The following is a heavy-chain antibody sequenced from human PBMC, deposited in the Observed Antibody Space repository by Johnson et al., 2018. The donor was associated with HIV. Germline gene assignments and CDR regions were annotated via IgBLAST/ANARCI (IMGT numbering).Heavy chain of an antibody. CDR2: ISYDGSDK. D-gene: IGHD3-3*01. CDR1: EFAFSSYA. V-gene: IGHV3-30*04. J-gene: IGHJ3*02. Sequence: QMQLVESGGGLVQPGGSLRLPCAASEFAFSSYAMHWVRQAPGKGLEWVAVISYDGSDKYYADSVKGRFTISRDSSKNTLYLQMNSLRAEDTAVYYCARGGVIHDAFDIWGQGTMVTVSS. CDR3: ARGGVIHDAFDI.